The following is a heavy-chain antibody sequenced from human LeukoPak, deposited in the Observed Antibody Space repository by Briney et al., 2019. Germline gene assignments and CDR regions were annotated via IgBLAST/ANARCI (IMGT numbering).Heavy chain of an antibody. Sequence: SETLSLTCAVSGYSISSEYYWGWIRQPPGKGLERIGSIYHSGSTYYNPSLKSRVTMPVDTSKNQFSLKLTSVTAADTAVYYCARGVVYHDLWRRIPQNYYYMDVWGEGTTVTVSS. J-gene: IGHJ6*03. CDR1: GYSISSEYY. CDR2: IYHSGST. V-gene: IGHV4-38-2*01. CDR3: ARGVVYHDLWRRIPQNYYYMDV. D-gene: IGHD3/OR15-3a*01.